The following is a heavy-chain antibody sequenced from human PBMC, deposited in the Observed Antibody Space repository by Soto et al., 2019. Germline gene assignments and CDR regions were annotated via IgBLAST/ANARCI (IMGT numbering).Heavy chain of an antibody. D-gene: IGHD2-21*01. J-gene: IGHJ5*02. CDR3: VRSGTARLLRHSWFDT. Sequence: EVQLVESGGGLVKPGGSLRLSCAASGFTFNTYDMNWVRQAPGKGLEWVSSITTSSAYIYYADSLKGRITISRDNPKNSLFLQMNSLRAEDTAVYYCVRSGTARLLRHSWFDTWSQGTLVTVSS. V-gene: IGHV3-21*01. CDR2: ITTSSAYI. CDR1: GFTFNTYD.